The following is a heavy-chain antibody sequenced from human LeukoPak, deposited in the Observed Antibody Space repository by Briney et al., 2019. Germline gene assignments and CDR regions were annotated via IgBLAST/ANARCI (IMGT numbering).Heavy chain of an antibody. J-gene: IGHJ6*03. CDR1: GYTFTSYG. Sequence: ASVKVSCKASGYTFTSYGITWVRQAPGQGLEWMGWISAYNGNTNYAQKLQGRVTMTTDTSTSTAYMELRSLRSEDTAVYYCARGGTYYASGNLSYYYMDVWGKGTTVTVSS. V-gene: IGHV1-18*01. D-gene: IGHD3-10*01. CDR2: ISAYNGNT. CDR3: ARGGTYYASGNLSYYYMDV.